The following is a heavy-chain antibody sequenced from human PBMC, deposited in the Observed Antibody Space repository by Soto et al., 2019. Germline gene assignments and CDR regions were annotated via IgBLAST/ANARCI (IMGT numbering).Heavy chain of an antibody. CDR2: IIPISGTA. CDR1: GGTFSSYA. D-gene: IGHD2-2*01. V-gene: IGHV1-69*01. Sequence: QVQLVQSGAEVKKPGSSVKVSCKASGGTFSSYAISWVRQAPGQGLEWMGGIIPISGTANYARKFQGRVTITADESTSTVSMELSSLRSEDTAVYFCARSQGSSTSLEIYYYYYYGMDAWGQGTTVTVSS. CDR3: ARSQGSSTSLEIYYYYYYGMDA. J-gene: IGHJ6*02.